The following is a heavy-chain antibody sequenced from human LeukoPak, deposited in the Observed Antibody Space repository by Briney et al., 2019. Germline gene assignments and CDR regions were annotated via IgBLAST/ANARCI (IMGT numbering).Heavy chain of an antibody. CDR2: ISSSGGGT. CDR1: GFTFSNYA. Sequence: GGSLRLSCAASGFTFSNYAMSWVCQAPGKGLEWVSSISSSGGGTYYADSVKGRFTISRDNSKNTLSLQMNSLKAEDTAVYYCAKINSGSYTDYWGQGTLVTVSS. CDR3: AKINSGSYTDY. D-gene: IGHD1-26*01. J-gene: IGHJ4*02. V-gene: IGHV3-23*01.